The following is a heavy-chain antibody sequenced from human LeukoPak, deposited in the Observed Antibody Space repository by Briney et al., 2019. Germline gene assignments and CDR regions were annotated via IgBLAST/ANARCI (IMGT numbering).Heavy chain of an antibody. V-gene: IGHV3-30*04. CDR3: ARDTSFAVGATLDF. Sequence: RGSLRLSCAASRFTFSTYAMHWVRQAPGKGLEWVAVVSYDGSNKYYANSVKGRFTISRDKSKNTLQLQMNSLRAEDTAIYYCARDTSFAVGATLDFWGQGTLVTVCS. D-gene: IGHD1-26*01. CDR2: VSYDGSNK. J-gene: IGHJ4*02. CDR1: RFTFSTYA.